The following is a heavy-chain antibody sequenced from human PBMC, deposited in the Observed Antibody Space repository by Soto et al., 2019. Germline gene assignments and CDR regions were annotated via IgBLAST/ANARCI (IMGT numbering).Heavy chain of an antibody. V-gene: IGHV4-34*02. CDR3: ASERMVPAGPLYYFDY. Sequence: QVQLQQWGAGLLKPAETLSLTCGVYGGSFSGYYWSWIRQAPGKGLEWIGEINHNGLTNYAPSLKSRVAISVDMSKIQYSLRLTSVTAADTAVYYCASERMVPAGPLYYFDYWGQGTLVTVSS. D-gene: IGHD2-2*01. J-gene: IGHJ4*02. CDR1: GGSFSGYY. CDR2: INHNGLT.